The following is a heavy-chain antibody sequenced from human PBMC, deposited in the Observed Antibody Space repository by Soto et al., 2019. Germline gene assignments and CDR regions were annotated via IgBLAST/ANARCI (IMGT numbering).Heavy chain of an antibody. CDR3: TASKTAGGFDV. Sequence: EVQLVESGGGLVKPAGCLRLSCAVYGFTFTSAYMGWVRQAPGKGLEWIGRIVSKADGGTIDYAAPVKGRVTISGDESKNTLYLQMNSLRIEDTAMYYCTASKTAGGFDVWGQATSVTVS. V-gene: IGHV3-15*04. CDR2: IVSKADGGTI. J-gene: IGHJ3*01. D-gene: IGHD3-10*01. CDR1: GFTFTSAY.